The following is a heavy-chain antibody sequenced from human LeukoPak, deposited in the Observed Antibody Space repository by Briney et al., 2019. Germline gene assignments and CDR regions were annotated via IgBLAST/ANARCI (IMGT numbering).Heavy chain of an antibody. D-gene: IGHD1-26*01. Sequence: GGSLRLSCAASGFTFSSYGMHWVRQAPGKGLEWVAVISYDGSNKYYADSVKGRFTISRDNSKNTLYLQMNSLRAEDTAVYYCAKEGDSGSYSGFDYWGQGTLVTVSS. J-gene: IGHJ4*02. CDR1: GFTFSSYG. CDR3: AKEGDSGSYSGFDY. V-gene: IGHV3-30*18. CDR2: ISYDGSNK.